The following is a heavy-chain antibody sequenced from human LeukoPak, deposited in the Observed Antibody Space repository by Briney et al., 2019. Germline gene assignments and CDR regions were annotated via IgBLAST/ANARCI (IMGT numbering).Heavy chain of an antibody. CDR2: IYYSGST. CDR3: AGARPPLRFDY. D-gene: IGHD6-6*01. V-gene: IGHV4-39*07. J-gene: IGHJ4*02. Sequence: SETLSLTCTVSGGSISSSSYYWGWIRQPPGKGLEWIGSIYYSGSTYYNPSLKSRVTISVDTSKNQFSLKLSSVTAADTAVYYCAGARPPLRFDYWGQGTLVTVSS. CDR1: GGSISSSSYY.